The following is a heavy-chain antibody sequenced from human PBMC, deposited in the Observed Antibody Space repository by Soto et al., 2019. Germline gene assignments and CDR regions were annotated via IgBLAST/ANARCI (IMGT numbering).Heavy chain of an antibody. J-gene: IGHJ4*02. D-gene: IGHD3-10*01. Sequence: KASETLSLTCTVSGGSISSGDYYWSWIRQPPGKGQEWIGYIYYSGSTYYNPSLKSRVTISVDTSKNQFSLKLSSVTAADTAVYYCARAMVDMVRGVSHRPDNFDYWGQGTLVTVSS. CDR2: IYYSGST. V-gene: IGHV4-30-4*01. CDR1: GGSISSGDYY. CDR3: ARAMVDMVRGVSHRPDNFDY.